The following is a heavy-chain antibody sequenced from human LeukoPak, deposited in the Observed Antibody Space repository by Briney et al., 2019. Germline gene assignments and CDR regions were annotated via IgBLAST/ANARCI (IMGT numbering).Heavy chain of an antibody. J-gene: IGHJ1*01. Sequence: ASVKVSCKASGYTFTSYAMHWVRQAPGQRLEWMGWINAGNGNTKYLQKFQGRVTITRDTSASTAYMELSSLRSEDTAVYYCARVGGSGSYDREYFQHWGQGTLVTVSS. V-gene: IGHV1-3*01. CDR3: ARVGGSGSYDREYFQH. CDR2: INAGNGNT. CDR1: GYTFTSYA. D-gene: IGHD1-26*01.